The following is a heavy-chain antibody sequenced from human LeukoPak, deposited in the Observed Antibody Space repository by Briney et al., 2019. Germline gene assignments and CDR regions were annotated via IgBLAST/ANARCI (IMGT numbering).Heavy chain of an antibody. CDR3: ARGVYYDSSGYYYRSYYYYYMDV. CDR2: IHYSEST. D-gene: IGHD3-22*01. J-gene: IGHJ6*03. Sequence: TSETLSLTCGVSGGSISTESYYWAWIRQPPGKGLEWIGSIHYSESTYYNPSLKSRVTISVDTSKNQFSLKLSSVTAADTAVYCCARGVYYDSSGYYYRSYYYYYMDVWGKGTTVTVSS. CDR1: GGSISTESYY. V-gene: IGHV4-39*07.